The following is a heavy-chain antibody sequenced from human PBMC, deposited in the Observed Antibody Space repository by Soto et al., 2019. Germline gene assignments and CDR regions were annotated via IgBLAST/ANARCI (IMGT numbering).Heavy chain of an antibody. Sequence: PGGSLRISCAASGFTFSNAWMSWVRQAPGKGLEWVGRIKSKTDGGTTDYAAPVKGRFTISRDDSKNTLYLQMNSLKTEDTAVYYCTTIVVVTAAIWDYYYYGMDVWGQGTKVTVSS. J-gene: IGHJ6*02. V-gene: IGHV3-15*01. CDR1: GFTFSNAW. CDR3: TTIVVVTAAIWDYYYYGMDV. D-gene: IGHD2-2*02. CDR2: IKSKTDGGTT.